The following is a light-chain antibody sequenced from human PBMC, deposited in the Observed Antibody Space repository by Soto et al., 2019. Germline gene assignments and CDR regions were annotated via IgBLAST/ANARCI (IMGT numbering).Light chain of an antibody. Sequence: EIVMTQSPATLSVSPGERATLSCRASQSVSSNLAWYQQKPGQAPRLLIYGASTRAAGIPARFSGSGSGTEFPLTISSLQSEDFVVYYCQQYKSWPPEYTFGQGTKLEIK. CDR2: GAS. CDR1: QSVSSN. V-gene: IGKV3-15*01. J-gene: IGKJ2*01. CDR3: QQYKSWPPEYT.